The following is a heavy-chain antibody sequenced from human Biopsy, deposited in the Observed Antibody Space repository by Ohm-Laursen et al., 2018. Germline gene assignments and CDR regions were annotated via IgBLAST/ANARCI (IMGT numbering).Heavy chain of an antibody. CDR3: VRGVDYYDPYHYYALDV. Sequence: GTLSLTCVVYGESFNGYYWSWIRQTPGKGLEWIGEINHSGRTNYNPSLKSRVTISVDTSKNQLFLKVRSVTAADTAVYYCVRGVDYYDPYHYYALDVWGQGTTVTVSS. J-gene: IGHJ6*02. CDR2: INHSGRT. V-gene: IGHV4-34*01. D-gene: IGHD3-22*01. CDR1: GESFNGYY.